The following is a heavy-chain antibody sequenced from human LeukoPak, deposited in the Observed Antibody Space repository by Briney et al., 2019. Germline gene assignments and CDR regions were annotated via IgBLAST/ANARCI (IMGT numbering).Heavy chain of an antibody. Sequence: GSLRLSCAASGFTFISYWMTWVRQAPGKGLEWVSYISSSGSTLYYADSVKGRITISRDNAKNSLYLQMNSLRAEDTAVYYCARRRYNWNAIDYWGQGTLVTVSS. CDR3: ARRRYNWNAIDY. D-gene: IGHD1-20*01. V-gene: IGHV3-48*04. J-gene: IGHJ4*02. CDR1: GFTFISYW. CDR2: ISSSGSTL.